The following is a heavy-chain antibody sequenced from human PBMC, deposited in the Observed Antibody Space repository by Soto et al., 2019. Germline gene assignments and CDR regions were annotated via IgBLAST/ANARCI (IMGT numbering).Heavy chain of an antibody. Sequence: QVQLVESGGGVVQPGRSLRLSCAASGFTFSSYGMHWVRQAPGKGLEWVAVISYDGSNKYYADSVKGRFTISRDNSKNTLYLQMNSLRAEGTAVYYCAKDIVVVPAANDDWFDPWGQGTLVNVSS. CDR2: ISYDGSNK. J-gene: IGHJ5*02. CDR3: AKDIVVVPAANDDWFDP. CDR1: GFTFSSYG. D-gene: IGHD2-2*01. V-gene: IGHV3-30*18.